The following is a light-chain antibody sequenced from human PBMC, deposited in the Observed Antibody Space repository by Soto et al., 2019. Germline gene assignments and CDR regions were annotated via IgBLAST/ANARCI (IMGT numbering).Light chain of an antibody. CDR3: QQYNNWPMT. Sequence: EIVMPQSPATLSVSPGERATLSCRASQSVSSNLAWYQEKPGQAPRLLIYGASTRATGIPARFSGSGSGTEFSLTISSLPSEDFGVYHCQQYNNWPMTFGQGTKVEIK. CDR1: QSVSSN. V-gene: IGKV3-15*01. J-gene: IGKJ1*01. CDR2: GAS.